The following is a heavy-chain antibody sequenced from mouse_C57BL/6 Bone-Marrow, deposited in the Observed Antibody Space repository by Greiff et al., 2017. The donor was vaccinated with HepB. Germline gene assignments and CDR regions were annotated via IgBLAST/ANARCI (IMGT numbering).Heavy chain of an antibody. J-gene: IGHJ4*01. V-gene: IGHV1-59*01. CDR3: ARGGVYYAMDY. CDR1: GYTFTSYW. Sequence: VQLQQPGAELVRPGTSVKLSCKASGYTFTSYWMHWVKQRPGQGLEWIGVIDPSDSYTNYNQKFKGKATLTVDTSSSTAYMQLSSLTSEDSAVYDCARGGVYYAMDYWGQGTSVTVSS. CDR2: IDPSDSYT.